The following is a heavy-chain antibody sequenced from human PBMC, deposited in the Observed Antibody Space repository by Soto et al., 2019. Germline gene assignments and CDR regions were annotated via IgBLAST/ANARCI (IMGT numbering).Heavy chain of an antibody. J-gene: IGHJ5*02. CDR2: ISYSGST. V-gene: IGHV4-59*01. D-gene: IGHD3-10*01. Sequence: SETLSLTCSVSGASITTYYWSWIRQPPGKGLEWIGSISYSGSTKYNPSLESRVMVSLDTSKNQFSLRLTSVTAADTALYYCARDWDSSGLFDPWGQGALVTSPQ. CDR3: ARDWDSSGLFDP. CDR1: GASITTYY.